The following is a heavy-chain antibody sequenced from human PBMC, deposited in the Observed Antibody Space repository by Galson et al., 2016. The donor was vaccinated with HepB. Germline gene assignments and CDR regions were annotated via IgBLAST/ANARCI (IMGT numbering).Heavy chain of an antibody. D-gene: IGHD6-19*01. J-gene: IGHJ5*02. CDR1: GGSVSSSSYH. CDR3: ARVIGVAVTGAGYWFDP. Sequence: SETLSLTCTVSGGSVSSSSYHWSWIRQPPGKGLEWIGYVYYSGSTTNNLSPQSRVAISVDTSKNQFSLKLTSVTAADTAVYYWARVIGVAVTGAGYWFDPWGQGTLVTVSS. CDR2: VYYSGST. V-gene: IGHV4-61*01.